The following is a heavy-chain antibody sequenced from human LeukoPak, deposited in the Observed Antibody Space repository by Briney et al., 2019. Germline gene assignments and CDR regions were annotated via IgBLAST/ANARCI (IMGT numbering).Heavy chain of an antibody. CDR1: GGSASSYY. Sequence: SETLSLTCTVSGGSASSYYWSWIRQPPGKGLEWIGYIYYSGSTNYNPSLKSRVTISVDTSKNQFSLKLSSVTAADTAVYYCARCPEKYYYYYMDVWGKGTTVTVSS. CDR2: IYYSGST. V-gene: IGHV4-59*02. J-gene: IGHJ6*03. CDR3: ARCPEKYYYYYMDV.